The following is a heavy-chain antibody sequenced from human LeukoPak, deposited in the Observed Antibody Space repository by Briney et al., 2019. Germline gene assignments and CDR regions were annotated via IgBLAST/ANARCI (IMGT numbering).Heavy chain of an antibody. CDR2: IYTSGST. D-gene: IGHD3-22*01. Sequence: SETLSLTCTVSGGPISSYYWSWIRQPPGKGLEWIGYIYTSGSTNYNPSLKSRVTISVDTSKNQFSLKLSSVTAADTAVYYCARRELEQGSGYYSHNWFDPWGQGTLVTVSS. V-gene: IGHV4-4*09. CDR3: ARRELEQGSGYYSHNWFDP. CDR1: GGPISSYY. J-gene: IGHJ5*02.